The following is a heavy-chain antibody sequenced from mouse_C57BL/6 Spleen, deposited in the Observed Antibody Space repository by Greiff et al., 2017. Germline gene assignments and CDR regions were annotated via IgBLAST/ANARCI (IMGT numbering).Heavy chain of an antibody. CDR2: ITPNNGGT. J-gene: IGHJ4*01. V-gene: IGHV1-18*01. D-gene: IGHD2-3*01. CDR1: GYTFTDSN. Sequence: VQLQQSGPELAQPGASVKIPCQASGYTFTDSNMDWVKQSHGKSLEWIGDITPNNGGTIYNQKFKGKATLTVDKSSSTAYMELRSLTSEDTSVYYCSKYDGYSYYAMDYWGQATSVTVSS. CDR3: SKYDGYSYYAMDY.